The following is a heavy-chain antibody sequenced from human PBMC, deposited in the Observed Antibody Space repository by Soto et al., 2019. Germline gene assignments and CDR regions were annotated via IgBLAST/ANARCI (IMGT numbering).Heavy chain of an antibody. V-gene: IGHV3-30*18. CDR1: GFTFSSYG. CDR2: ISYDGSNK. J-gene: IGHJ4*02. D-gene: IGHD7-27*01. Sequence: QVQLVESGGGVVQPGRSLRLSCAASGFTFSSYGMHWVRQAPGKGLEWVAVISYDGSNKYYADSVKGRFTISRDNSKNPLYLQMNSLRAEDTAVYYCAKNWAPLDYWGQGTLVTVSS. CDR3: AKNWAPLDY.